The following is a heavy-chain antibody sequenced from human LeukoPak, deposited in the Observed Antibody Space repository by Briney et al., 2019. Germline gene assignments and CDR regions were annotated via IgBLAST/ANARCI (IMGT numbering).Heavy chain of an antibody. D-gene: IGHD1-20*01. CDR2: ISSSGSTI. J-gene: IGHJ5*02. Sequence: GGSLRLSCAASGFTFSSYEMNWVRQAPGKGLEWVSYISSSGSTIYYADSVKGRFTISRDNAKNSLYLQMNSLRAEDTAVYYCARELRHNWNDLVDPWGQGTLVTVSS. CDR3: ARELRHNWNDLVDP. CDR1: GFTFSSYE. V-gene: IGHV3-48*03.